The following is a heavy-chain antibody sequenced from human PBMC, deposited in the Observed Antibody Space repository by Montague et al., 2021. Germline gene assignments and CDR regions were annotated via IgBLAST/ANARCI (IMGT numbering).Heavy chain of an antibody. CDR2: TNHRGTT. D-gene: IGHD1-26*01. CDR1: VGSFTDYY. CDR3: VAIKWERQTRNYFEQ. J-gene: IGHJ4*02. Sequence: SETLSLTCDIYVGSFTDYYWGWIRKPPGPGLEWIGETNHRGTTKSNPSLKPRVSLSLDTSKSQLSLTLQSVTAADTAVYYCVAIKWERQTRNYFEQWGPGILVSVSS. V-gene: IGHV4-34*01.